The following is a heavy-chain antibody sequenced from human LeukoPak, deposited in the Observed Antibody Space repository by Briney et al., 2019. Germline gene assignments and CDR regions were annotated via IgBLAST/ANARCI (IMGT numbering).Heavy chain of an antibody. CDR3: ANGTNWFDP. CDR1: GGSLSSYY. V-gene: IGHV4-4*07. J-gene: IGHJ5*02. Sequence: PSETLSLTCTVSGGSLSSYYWSWIRQPARKGLEWIGRIYTTGSTNYSPSLNSRVSISVDTSKNQFPLKLSSVTAADTAVYYCANGTNWFDPWGQGTLVTVSS. CDR2: IYTTGST. D-gene: IGHD1-14*01.